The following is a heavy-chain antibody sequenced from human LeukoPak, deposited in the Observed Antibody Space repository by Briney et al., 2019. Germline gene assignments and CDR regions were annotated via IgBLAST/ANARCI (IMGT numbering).Heavy chain of an antibody. CDR2: IDPSGGST. CDR1: GYTFTSYY. CDR3: ARNSGSGFDY. V-gene: IGHV1-46*01. D-gene: IGHD2-15*01. Sequence: ASVKVSCKASGYTFTSYYIVWGRHAPGQGLEWMGRIDPSGGSTSYAQKFQGRATMTTGTSTSTVYMDLSSLISEDTAVSYCARNSGSGFDYWGKGTLVTVSS. J-gene: IGHJ4*02.